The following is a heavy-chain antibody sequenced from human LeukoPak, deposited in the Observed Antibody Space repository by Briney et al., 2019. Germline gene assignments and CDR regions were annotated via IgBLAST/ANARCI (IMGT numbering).Heavy chain of an antibody. CDR1: GDSISSGSYH. Sequence: PSQTLSLTRTVSGDSISSGSYHWSWIRQPAGKGLEWIGRIYINGGTNYNPSLKSRVTISVDTSRNQFSLKLSSETAADTAVYYCARDGNDYGDYWGQGTLVTVSS. CDR3: ARDGNDYGDY. J-gene: IGHJ4*02. CDR2: IYINGGT. V-gene: IGHV4-61*02. D-gene: IGHD1-1*01.